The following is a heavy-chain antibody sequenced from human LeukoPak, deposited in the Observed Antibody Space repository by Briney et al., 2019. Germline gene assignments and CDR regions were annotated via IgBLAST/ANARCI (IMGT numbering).Heavy chain of an antibody. D-gene: IGHD3-22*01. CDR2: IFPGDSNT. CDR1: GYRFTDYW. CDR3: AKPNYDSSGFKGRHFDY. V-gene: IGHV5-51*01. Sequence: GESLKISCKASGYRFTDYWIAWVRQMPGIGLEWMGIIFPGDSNTRYRPSFQGQVTISVDKSITTAYLQWSSLKASDTAMYYCAKPNYDSSGFKGRHFDYWGQGTLVTVSS. J-gene: IGHJ4*02.